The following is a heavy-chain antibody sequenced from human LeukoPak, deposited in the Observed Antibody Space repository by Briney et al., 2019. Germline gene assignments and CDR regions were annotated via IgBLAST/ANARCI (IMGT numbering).Heavy chain of an antibody. Sequence: PGGSVRLSCAASGFTVSGNYISWVRQAPGEGLEWVSVIYSGGSTYYADSVKGRFTISRHNSKNTLYLQMNSLRAEDTAVYYCARTNSGSYFDYWGQGTLVTVSS. J-gene: IGHJ4*02. CDR3: ARTNSGSYFDY. D-gene: IGHD1-26*01. CDR2: IYSGGST. V-gene: IGHV3-53*04. CDR1: GFTVSGNY.